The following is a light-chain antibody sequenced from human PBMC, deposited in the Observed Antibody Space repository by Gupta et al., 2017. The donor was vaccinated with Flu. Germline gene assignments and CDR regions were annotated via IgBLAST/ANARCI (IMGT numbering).Light chain of an antibody. CDR3: YSTDSSDSNWGV. Sequence: QTARSTWSGDALTRKYAYWYQQKSGQAPVLLIYEDRKRPSGIPERFSGSKSGRMATLTISGAQVEEEADYYCYSTDSSDSNWGVFGGGTKLTVL. V-gene: IGLV3-10*01. CDR1: ALTRKY. CDR2: EDR. J-gene: IGLJ2*01.